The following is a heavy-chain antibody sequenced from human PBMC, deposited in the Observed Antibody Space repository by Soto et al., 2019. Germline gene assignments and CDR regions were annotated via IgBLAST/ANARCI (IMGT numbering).Heavy chain of an antibody. J-gene: IGHJ5*02. D-gene: IGHD6-13*01. CDR1: GDSVSSNSAA. V-gene: IGHV6-1*01. CDR2: TYYRSKWYN. Sequence: SQSLSLTCAISGDSVSSNSAAWSWIRQSPSSGLEWLGRTYYRSKWYNDYAVSVKRRITIPPDTSKNQFSLQLNSVTPEDTAVYYGARESSSYWFDPGGQGTLVTVSS. CDR3: ARESSSYWFDP.